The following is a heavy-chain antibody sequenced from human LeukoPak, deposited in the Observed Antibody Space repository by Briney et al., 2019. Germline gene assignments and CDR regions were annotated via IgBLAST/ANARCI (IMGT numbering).Heavy chain of an antibody. CDR2: INPNSGGT. J-gene: IGHJ4*02. V-gene: IGHV1-2*02. CDR1: GYTFTGYY. Sequence: ASVKVSCKASGYTFTGYYMHWVRQAPGQGLEWMGWINPNSGGTNYAQKFQGRVTMTRDTSISTAYMELSSLRSEDTAVYYCARVRWGLPGYSYGGGYYFDYWGQGTLVTVSS. D-gene: IGHD5-18*01. CDR3: ARVRWGLPGYSYGGGYYFDY.